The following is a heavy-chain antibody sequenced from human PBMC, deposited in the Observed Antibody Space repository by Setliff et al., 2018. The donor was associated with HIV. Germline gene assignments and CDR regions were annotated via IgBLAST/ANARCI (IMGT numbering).Heavy chain of an antibody. CDR3: ARPVEMANREFDY. CDR1: GGSISSSSYY. CDR2: IYYSGST. Sequence: SETLSLTCTVSGGSISSSSYYWGCIRQPPGKGLEWIGNIYYSGSTYYNPSLKSRVTISVDTSKNQFSLKLSSVTAADTAVYYCARPVEMANREFDYWGQGTLVTVSS. J-gene: IGHJ4*02. D-gene: IGHD1-26*01. V-gene: IGHV4-39*01.